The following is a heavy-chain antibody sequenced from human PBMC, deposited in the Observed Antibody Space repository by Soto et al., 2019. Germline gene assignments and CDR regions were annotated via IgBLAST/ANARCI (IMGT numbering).Heavy chain of an antibody. V-gene: IGHV3-23*01. CDR1: GFTFSSYV. D-gene: IGHD2-21*01. Sequence: PGESLRLSCAASGFTFSSYVMTWVRQGPGKGLDWVSGISGSGVDTYYAESVKGRFTISRDNSKNTLYLQMNSLRAEDTAVYYCAKGRGAVVAPRFDPWGQGTLVTVSS. CDR3: AKGRGAVVAPRFDP. CDR2: ISGSGVDT. J-gene: IGHJ5*02.